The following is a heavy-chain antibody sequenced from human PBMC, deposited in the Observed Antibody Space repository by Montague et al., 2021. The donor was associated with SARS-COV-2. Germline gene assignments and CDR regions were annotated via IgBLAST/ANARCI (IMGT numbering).Heavy chain of an antibody. CDR2: IYYSGST. V-gene: IGHV4-39*02. D-gene: IGHD3-22*01. Sequence: SGTLSLTCSVSGGPISSSNYYWGWIRQPPGKGLEWIGSIYYSGSTYYNPSLKSRVAISVDTSKNQFSLILRSMTAADTAVFYCAREGFSSGYYETWGQGTLVTVSS. CDR3: AREGFSSGYYET. CDR1: GGPISSSNYY. J-gene: IGHJ5*02.